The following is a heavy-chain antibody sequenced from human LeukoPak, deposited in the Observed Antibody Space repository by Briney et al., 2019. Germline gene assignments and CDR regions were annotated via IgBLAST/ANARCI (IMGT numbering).Heavy chain of an antibody. CDR2: IKSDGSTT. CDR3: ARELAVGGTWFDP. CDR1: GFSFSIYW. V-gene: IGHV3-74*01. D-gene: IGHD6-19*01. Sequence: GGSLRLSCAASGFSFSIYWMSWVRQAPGKGLVWVSRIKSDGSTTNYADSVKGRFTISRDNAKNTLYLQMNSLRAEDTAVYYCARELAVGGTWFDPWGQGTLVTVSS. J-gene: IGHJ5*02.